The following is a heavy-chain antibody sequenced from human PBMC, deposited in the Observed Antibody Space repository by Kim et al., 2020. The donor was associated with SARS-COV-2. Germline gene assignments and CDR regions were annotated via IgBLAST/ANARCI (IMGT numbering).Heavy chain of an antibody. D-gene: IGHD2-2*01. CDR1: GFTFSSYW. CDR3: ASGHRYCSSTSCSSGMDV. J-gene: IGHJ6*02. Sequence: GGSLRLSCAASGFTFSSYWMHWVRQAPGKGLVWVSRINSDGSSTSYADSVKGRFTISRDNAKNTLYLQMNSLRAEDTAVYYCASGHRYCSSTSCSSGMDVWGQGTTVTVSS. V-gene: IGHV3-74*01. CDR2: INSDGSST.